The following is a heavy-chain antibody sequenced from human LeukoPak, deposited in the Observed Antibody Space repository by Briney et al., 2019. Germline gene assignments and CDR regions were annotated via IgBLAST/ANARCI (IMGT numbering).Heavy chain of an antibody. Sequence: PSETLSLTCIVSGGSISTHYWSWIRQPPGKGLEWVGYFYYSETTTYNPSLKSRVTISIDTSKNQFSLKLTSVTAADTAVYYCARADIVATVYDYWGQGTLVTVSS. CDR3: ARADIVATVYDY. V-gene: IGHV4-59*11. D-gene: IGHD5-12*01. CDR2: FYYSETT. CDR1: GGSISTHY. J-gene: IGHJ4*02.